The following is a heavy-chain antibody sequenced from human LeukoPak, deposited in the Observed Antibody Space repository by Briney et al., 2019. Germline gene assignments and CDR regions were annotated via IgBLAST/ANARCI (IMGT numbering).Heavy chain of an antibody. Sequence: ASVKVSCKASGYTFTGYYMHWVRQAPGQGLEWMGWINPNSGGTNYAQKFQGRVTMTRDTSISTAYMELSRLRSDDTAVYYCARGASSSWYYYHYYMDVWGKGTTVTISS. V-gene: IGHV1-2*02. J-gene: IGHJ6*03. CDR1: GYTFTGYY. CDR3: ARGASSSWYYYHYYMDV. CDR2: INPNSGGT. D-gene: IGHD6-13*01.